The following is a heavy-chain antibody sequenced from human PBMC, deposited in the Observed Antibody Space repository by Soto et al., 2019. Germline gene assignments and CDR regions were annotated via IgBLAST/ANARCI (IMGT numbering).Heavy chain of an antibody. V-gene: IGHV3-30*03. CDR1: GLPFSTFG. D-gene: IGHD2-21*01. CDR3: ATSERQRISMDRVVISLMDV. CDR2: ISYDGNSK. J-gene: IGHJ6*02. Sequence: QVRLVESGGGVVQPGKSLRLSCVASGLPFSTFGMHWVRQAPGKGLEWAAGISYDGNSKFYGESVKGRFTISRDNSKNTLFLQMDRLRPEDTGVYFCATSERQRISMDRVVISLMDVGGRGTTVTVS.